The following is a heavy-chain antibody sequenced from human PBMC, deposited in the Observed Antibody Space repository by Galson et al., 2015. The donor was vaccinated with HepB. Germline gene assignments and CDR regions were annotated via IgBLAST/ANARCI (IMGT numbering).Heavy chain of an antibody. Sequence: SLRLSCAASGFTFSSYSMNWVRQAPGKGLEWVSYISSSSSTIYYADSVKGRFTISRDNAKNSLYLQMNSLRDEDTAVYYCARGVIVVVPAANGWFDPWGQGTLVTVSS. CDR1: GFTFSSYS. D-gene: IGHD2-2*01. J-gene: IGHJ5*02. V-gene: IGHV3-48*02. CDR3: ARGVIVVVPAANGWFDP. CDR2: ISSSSSTI.